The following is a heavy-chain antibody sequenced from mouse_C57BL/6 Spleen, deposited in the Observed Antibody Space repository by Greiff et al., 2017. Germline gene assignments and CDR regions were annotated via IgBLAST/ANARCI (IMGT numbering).Heavy chain of an antibody. CDR1: GYTFTDYY. CDR3: ARETGRAFDY. D-gene: IGHD4-1*01. Sequence: VQLQQSGPELVKPGASVKISCKASGYTFTDYYMNWVKQSHGKSLEWIGDINPNNGGTSYNQKFKGKATLTVDKSSSTAYMELRSLTSEDSAVYYCARETGRAFDYWGQGTTLTVSS. J-gene: IGHJ2*01. CDR2: INPNNGGT. V-gene: IGHV1-26*01.